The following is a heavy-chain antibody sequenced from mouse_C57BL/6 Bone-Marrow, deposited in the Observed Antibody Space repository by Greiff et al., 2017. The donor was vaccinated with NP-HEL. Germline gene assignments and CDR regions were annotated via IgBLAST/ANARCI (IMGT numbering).Heavy chain of an antibody. Sequence: VQLQQSGPELVKPGASVKISCKASGYAFSSSWMNWVKQRPGKGLEWIGRIYPGDGDTNYNGKFKGKATLTADKSSSTAYMQLSSLTSEDSAVYFCATYGSKYFDYWGQGTTLTVSS. CDR3: ATYGSKYFDY. J-gene: IGHJ2*01. CDR2: IYPGDGDT. CDR1: GYAFSSSW. D-gene: IGHD1-1*01. V-gene: IGHV1-82*01.